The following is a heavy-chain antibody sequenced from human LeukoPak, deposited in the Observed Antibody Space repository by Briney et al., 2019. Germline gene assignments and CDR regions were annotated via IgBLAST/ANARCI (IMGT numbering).Heavy chain of an antibody. Sequence: GGSLRLSCAVSGFTFITYAMHWVRQAPGKGLEWVAVIWYDGNDKYYADSVKGRFTISRDNSKNTLDLQMNSLRAEDTAVYYCARDMWRNGYSNTFNLWGQGTMVTVSS. D-gene: IGHD3-22*01. V-gene: IGHV3-33*01. CDR3: ARDMWRNGYSNTFNL. J-gene: IGHJ3*01. CDR2: IWYDGNDK. CDR1: GFTFITYA.